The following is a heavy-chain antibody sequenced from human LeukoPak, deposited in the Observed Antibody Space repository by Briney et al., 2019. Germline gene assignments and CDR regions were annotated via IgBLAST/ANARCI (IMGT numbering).Heavy chain of an antibody. CDR2: ISAYNGNT. J-gene: IGHJ6*02. V-gene: IGHV1-18*01. CDR1: GYTFTSYG. D-gene: IGHD2-2*02. Sequence: ASVKVSCKASGYTFTSYGISWVRQAPGQGLEWMGWISAYNGNTNYAQKLQGRVTMTTDTSTSTAYMELRSLRSDDTAAYYCARLTVPAAIRYYYYGMDVWGQGTTVTVSS. CDR3: ARLTVPAAIRYYYYGMDV.